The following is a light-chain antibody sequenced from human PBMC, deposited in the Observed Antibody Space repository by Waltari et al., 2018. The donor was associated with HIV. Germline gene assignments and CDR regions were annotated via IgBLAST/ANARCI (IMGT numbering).Light chain of an antibody. CDR1: SSDVGGYNY. V-gene: IGLV2-14*01. J-gene: IGLJ3*02. Sequence: QSALTQPASVSGSPGQSIPISCTGTSSDVGGYNYVPWYQQHPGKAPKLMIYDVSNRPSGVSYRFSGSKSGNTASLTISGLQAEDEADYYCSSYTTSSTWVFGGGTKLTVL. CDR3: SSYTTSSTWV. CDR2: DVS.